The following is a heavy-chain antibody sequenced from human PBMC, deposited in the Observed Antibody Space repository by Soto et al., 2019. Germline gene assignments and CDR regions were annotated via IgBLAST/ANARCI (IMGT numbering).Heavy chain of an antibody. CDR3: ARALRQWLADAFDS. Sequence: GGSLRLSCAASGFTFSDHYMDWVRQAPGKGLEWVGRTRNKANSYTTEYAASVKGRFTISRDDSKNSLYLQMNSLRDEDTAVYYCARALRQWLADAFDSWGQGTMVTVSS. V-gene: IGHV3-72*01. J-gene: IGHJ3*02. CDR1: GFTFSDHY. D-gene: IGHD6-19*01. CDR2: TRNKANSYTT.